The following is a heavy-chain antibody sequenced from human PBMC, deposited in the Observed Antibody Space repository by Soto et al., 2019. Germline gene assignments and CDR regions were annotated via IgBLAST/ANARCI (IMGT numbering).Heavy chain of an antibody. CDR3: AKHNGLSGDSAFAV. J-gene: IGHJ4*02. CDR2: ISWKSGDI. V-gene: IGHV3-9*01. Sequence: EVQLVESGGGSVQPGRSLRLSCAGSGFSFYDYGMHWVRQGPGKGLEWVSGISWKSGDIYYANSVKGRFTISRDNIKRALSPRMASLRTWDTGSYDRAKHNGLSGDSAFAVWGQGILVTVSS. CDR1: GFSFYDYG. D-gene: IGHD5-18*01.